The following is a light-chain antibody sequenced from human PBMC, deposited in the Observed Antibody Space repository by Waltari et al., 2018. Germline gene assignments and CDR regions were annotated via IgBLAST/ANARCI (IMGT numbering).Light chain of an antibody. J-gene: IGLJ2*01. V-gene: IGLV6-57*03. CDR2: KDN. CDR1: GVSIASRY. CDR3: QYYDASSVV. Sequence: NFMLPQPHSMSESPGKTITISCTRNGVSIASRYVHWSQQRPGSVPTLLRYKDNLRYSGVPDRLSGSIDSYSNSAARTIAGLKTEDEAEYYCQYYDASSVVFGGGTKLTVL.